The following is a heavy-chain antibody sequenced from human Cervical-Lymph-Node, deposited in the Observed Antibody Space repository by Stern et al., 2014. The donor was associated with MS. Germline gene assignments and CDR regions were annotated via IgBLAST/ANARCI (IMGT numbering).Heavy chain of an antibody. V-gene: IGHV2-5*04. CDR2: LYWNDVK. CDR3: VPMMAWFCTTTSCNPNYFDY. CDR1: GFSLTTSGVG. J-gene: IGHJ4*02. D-gene: IGHD2-8*01. Sequence: QVTLKESGPTLVKPTQTLTLTCTFSGFSLTTSGVGVGWIRQPPGNALQWLALLYWNDVKDHSPSLKSRLTITKDTYQNQVVLSMTNMDPMDTGTYYCVPMMAWFCTTTSCNPNYFDYWGQGTLVTVSS.